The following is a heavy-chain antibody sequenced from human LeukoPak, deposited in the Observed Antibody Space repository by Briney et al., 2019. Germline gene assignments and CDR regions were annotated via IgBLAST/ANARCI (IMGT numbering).Heavy chain of an antibody. Sequence: GGSLRLSCAASGFTFSSYGMHWVRQAPGKGLEWVAFIRYDGSNKCYADSVKGRFTISRDNSKNTLYLQMNSLRAEDTAVYYCAKEGYYDILTGYQGLFDYWGQGTLVTVSS. CDR2: IRYDGSNK. CDR3: AKEGYYDILTGYQGLFDY. CDR1: GFTFSSYG. V-gene: IGHV3-30*02. D-gene: IGHD3-9*01. J-gene: IGHJ4*02.